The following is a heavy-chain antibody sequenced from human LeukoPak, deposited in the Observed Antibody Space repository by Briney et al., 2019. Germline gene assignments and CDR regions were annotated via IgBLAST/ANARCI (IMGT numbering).Heavy chain of an antibody. CDR2: MRSGSSNI. J-gene: IGHJ3*02. V-gene: IGHV3-21*06. D-gene: IGHD3/OR15-3a*01. Sequence: SGGSLRLSCAASGFTFSSYSMNWVRQAPGKGLEWVSCMRSGSSNIYYADSVKGRFTVSRDNAKNSLYLQMNSLIAEDTAVYYCARDFRLHTTADAFDIWGQGTMVTVSS. CDR1: GFTFSSYS. CDR3: ARDFRLHTTADAFDI.